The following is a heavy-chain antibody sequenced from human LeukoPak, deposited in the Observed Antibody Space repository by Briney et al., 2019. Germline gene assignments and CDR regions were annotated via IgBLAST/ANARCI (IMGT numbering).Heavy chain of an antibody. V-gene: IGHV3-30-3*01. Sequence: GGSLRLSCAASRFTFSSYAMSWVRQAPGKGLEWVAVISYDGSNKYYADSVKGRFTISRDNSKNTLYLQMNSLRAEDTAVYYCASPSMVRGVTLDYWGQGTLVTVSS. J-gene: IGHJ4*02. CDR1: RFTFSSYA. D-gene: IGHD3-10*01. CDR3: ASPSMVRGVTLDY. CDR2: ISYDGSNK.